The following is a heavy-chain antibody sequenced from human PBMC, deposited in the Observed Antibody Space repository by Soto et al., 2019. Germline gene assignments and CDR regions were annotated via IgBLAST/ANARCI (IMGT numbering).Heavy chain of an antibody. CDR2: ISYDGSNK. J-gene: IGHJ6*02. V-gene: IGHV3-30*18. CDR3: AKVTYGSGSYAPYYYYGMDV. Sequence: VQLLESGGGVVQPGRSLRLSCAASGFTFSSYGMHWVRQAPGKGLEWVAVISYDGSNKYYADSVKGRFTISRDNSKNTLYLQMNSLRAEDTAVYYCAKVTYGSGSYAPYYYYGMDVWGQGTTVTVSS. CDR1: GFTFSSYG. D-gene: IGHD3-10*01.